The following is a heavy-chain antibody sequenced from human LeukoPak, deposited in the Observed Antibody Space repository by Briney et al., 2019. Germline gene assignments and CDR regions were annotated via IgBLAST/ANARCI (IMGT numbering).Heavy chain of an antibody. J-gene: IGHJ3*02. D-gene: IGHD6-19*01. CDR2: IVVGSGNT. Sequence: GASVKVSCKASGFTFTSSAMQWVRQARGQRLEWIGWIVVGSGNTNYAQKFQERVTITRDMSTSTAYMELSSLRSEDTAVYYCARSSGSGWYEEDAFDIWGQGTMVTVSS. CDR1: GFTFTSSA. V-gene: IGHV1-58*02. CDR3: ARSSGSGWYEEDAFDI.